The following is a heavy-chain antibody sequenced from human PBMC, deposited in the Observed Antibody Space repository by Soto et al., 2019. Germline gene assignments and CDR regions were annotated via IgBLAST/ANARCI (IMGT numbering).Heavy chain of an antibody. CDR1: GGSISSYY. J-gene: IGHJ4*02. D-gene: IGHD3-3*01. CDR3: ARGCSSEYYDFWSALN. Sequence: SETLSLTCTVSGGSISSYYWSWIRQPPGKGLEWIGYIYYSGSTNYNPSLKSRVTISVDTSKNQFSLKLSSVTAADTAVYYCARGCSSEYYDFWSALNWGQGTLVTVSS. CDR2: IYYSGST. V-gene: IGHV4-59*01.